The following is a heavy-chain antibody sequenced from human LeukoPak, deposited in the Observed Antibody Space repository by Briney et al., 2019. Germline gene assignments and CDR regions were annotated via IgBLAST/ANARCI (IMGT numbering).Heavy chain of an antibody. D-gene: IGHD5-18*01. J-gene: IGHJ6*02. CDR1: GFTFSSYA. V-gene: IGHV3-23*01. Sequence: PGGSLRLSCSASGFTFSSYAMSWVRQAPGKGLEWVSSVNDGGDNTYYADYLRGRFTVSRDNSRNTLWLQMNSLRAEDTAVYYCAKFGAAMVTYGMDVWGQGTTVTVSS. CDR2: VNDGGDNT. CDR3: AKFGAAMVTYGMDV.